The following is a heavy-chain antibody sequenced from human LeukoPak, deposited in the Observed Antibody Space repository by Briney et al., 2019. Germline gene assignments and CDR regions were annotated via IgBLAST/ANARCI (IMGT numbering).Heavy chain of an antibody. CDR2: ISGYNGDT. CDR3: ARDPSNTSGWYQYFDL. D-gene: IGHD6-19*01. CDR1: GYTFTRHG. Sequence: ASVKVSRKTSGYTFTRHGITWVRQAPGQGLEWMGWISGYNGDTIYAQNVQGRVTLTTDTSTNTAYMELRSLRSDDTAVYYCARDPSNTSGWYQYFDLWGRGTLVTVSS. V-gene: IGHV1-18*01. J-gene: IGHJ2*01.